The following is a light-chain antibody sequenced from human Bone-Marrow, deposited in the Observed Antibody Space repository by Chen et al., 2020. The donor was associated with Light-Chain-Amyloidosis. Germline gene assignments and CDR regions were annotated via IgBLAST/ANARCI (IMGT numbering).Light chain of an antibody. CDR1: SSDVGSYNL. V-gene: IGLV2-23*02. Sequence: QSSLTQPAPVSGSPGPSITLPCTGTSSDVGSYNLVSGYQQHPGKAPKLMIYEVSKRPSGVSNRFSGSKSGNTASLTISGLQAEDEADYYCCSYAGSSTLGVFGGGTKLTVL. J-gene: IGLJ3*02. CDR2: EVS. CDR3: CSYAGSSTLGV.